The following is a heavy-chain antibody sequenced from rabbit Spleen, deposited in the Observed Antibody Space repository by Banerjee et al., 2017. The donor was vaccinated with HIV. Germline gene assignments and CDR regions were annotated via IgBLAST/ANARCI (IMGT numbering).Heavy chain of an antibody. D-gene: IGHD2-1*01. Sequence: QSLEESGGDLVKPGTSLTLTCTASGFSFSSSYYMCWVRQAPGKGLEWIVCIYAGSSGTSYYASWAKGRFTVSKTSSTTVTLQMTSLTAADTATYFCVRDQAGDADYGPYYLNLWGQGTLVTVS. J-gene: IGHJ4*01. V-gene: IGHV1S40*01. CDR2: IYAGSSGTS. CDR3: VRDQAGDADYGPYYLNL. CDR1: GFSFSSSYY.